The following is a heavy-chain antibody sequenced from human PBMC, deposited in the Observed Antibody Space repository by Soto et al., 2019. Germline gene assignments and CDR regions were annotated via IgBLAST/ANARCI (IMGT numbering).Heavy chain of an antibody. V-gene: IGHV2-5*02. CDR2: IYWDDDK. CDR1: GFSLNTSGVG. J-gene: IGHJ6*03. CDR3: AHRSGRGDYGYYMDV. D-gene: IGHD4-17*01. Sequence: QITLKESGPTLVKPTQTLTLTCTFSGFSLNTSGVGVGWIRQPPGKALEWLALIYWDDDKRYSPSLKSRLTITKDTSKNQVVLTITNMDPVDTATYYCAHRSGRGDYGYYMDVWGKGTTVTVSS.